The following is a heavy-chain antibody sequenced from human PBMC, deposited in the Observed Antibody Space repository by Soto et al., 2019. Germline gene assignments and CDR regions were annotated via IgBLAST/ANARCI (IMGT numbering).Heavy chain of an antibody. CDR2: IIPIFGPA. CDR1: GGTFSTFA. CDR3: ARAAKRYFDY. J-gene: IGHJ4*02. Sequence: QVQLVQSGAEVRRPGSSVKVSCKASGGTFSTFAISWVRQAPGQGLEWMGGIIPIFGPANYAQKFQGRITITADKSPSTAYMELSSLTSEDTAVYYCARAAKRYFDYWGQGTLVTVSA. V-gene: IGHV1-69*06.